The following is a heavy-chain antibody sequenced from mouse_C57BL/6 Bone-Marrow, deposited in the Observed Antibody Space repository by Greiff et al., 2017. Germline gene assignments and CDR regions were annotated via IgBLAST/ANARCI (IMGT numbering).Heavy chain of an antibody. D-gene: IGHD1-1*01. J-gene: IGHJ3*01. Sequence: QVQLQQPGAELVMPGASVKLSCKASGYTFTSYWMHWVKQRPGQGLEWIGEIDPSDSYTNYNQKFKGKSTLTVDKSSSTAYMQLSSLTSEDSAVDYYSRERLTAVDFAYGGQGTGVTVSA. CDR3: SRERLTAVDFAY. CDR2: IDPSDSYT. V-gene: IGHV1-69*01. CDR1: GYTFTSYW.